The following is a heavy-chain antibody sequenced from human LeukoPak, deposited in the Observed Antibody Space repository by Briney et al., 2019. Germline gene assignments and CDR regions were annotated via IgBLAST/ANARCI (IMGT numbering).Heavy chain of an antibody. V-gene: IGHV3-23*01. J-gene: IGHJ4*02. CDR1: GFTFSSYA. CDR3: AKDQSLWFGELPVYYFDY. CDR2: ISGSGGST. D-gene: IGHD3-10*01. Sequence: GGSLRLSCAASGFTFSSYAMSWVRQAPGKGLEWVSAISGSGGSTYYADSVKGRFTISRDNSKNMLYLQMNSLRAEDTAVYYCAKDQSLWFGELPVYYFDYWGQGTLVTVSS.